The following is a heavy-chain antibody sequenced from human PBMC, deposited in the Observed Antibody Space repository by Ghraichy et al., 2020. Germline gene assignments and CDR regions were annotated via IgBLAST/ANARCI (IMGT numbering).Heavy chain of an antibody. V-gene: IGHV3-21*01. D-gene: IGHD1-26*01. J-gene: IGHJ4*02. Sequence: GESLNIPCAASGFTFNTYTMNWVRQAPGKGLEWVSSISSGGEYIFYPDSVKGRFTISRDNAKNSLYLQMNSLRAEDTAVYYCARVDASYLGFDYWGQGTLVTVSS. CDR3: ARVDASYLGFDY. CDR2: ISSGGEYI. CDR1: GFTFNTYT.